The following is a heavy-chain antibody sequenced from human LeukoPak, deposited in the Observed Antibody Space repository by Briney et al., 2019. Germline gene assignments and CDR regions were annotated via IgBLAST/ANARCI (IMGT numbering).Heavy chain of an antibody. CDR2: ISAGGATI. J-gene: IGHJ4*02. Sequence: GGSLRLSCAASGFSFSTYAMSWVRQAPGKGLEWVSAISAGGATIYYADSVKGRFTVSRDNSKNTLYLHMNSLRAEDTAVYYCAKGGGLRAGASYRIDYWGQGTLVTVSS. V-gene: IGHV3-23*01. CDR3: AKGGGLRAGASYRIDY. D-gene: IGHD3-16*02. CDR1: GFSFSTYA.